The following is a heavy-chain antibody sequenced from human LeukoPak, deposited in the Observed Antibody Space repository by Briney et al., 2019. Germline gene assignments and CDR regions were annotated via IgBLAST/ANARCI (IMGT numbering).Heavy chain of an antibody. Sequence: NPSETLSLTCTVSGDSVSSGSDFWSWIRQPPGKGLEWIGCVYYSGSTNYNPSLKSRVTISVDTSKTLFSLKLSSVTAADTAVYYCARAYNDYSDYPYYYYMDVWGKGTTVTVSS. CDR1: GDSVSSGSDF. J-gene: IGHJ6*03. CDR2: VYYSGST. V-gene: IGHV4-61*01. D-gene: IGHD4-11*01. CDR3: ARAYNDYSDYPYYYYMDV.